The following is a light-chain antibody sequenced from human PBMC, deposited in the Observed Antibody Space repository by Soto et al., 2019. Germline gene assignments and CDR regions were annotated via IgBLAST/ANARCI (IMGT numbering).Light chain of an antibody. J-gene: IGLJ3*02. CDR2: TNN. Sequence: QSALTQPPSASGTPGQRVTISCSGSSSNIGSTTVNWYQQLPGTSPKLLIYTNNQRPSGVPDRFSGSKSGTSASLAISGLQSEDEADYFCAAWTDSLSDWVFGGGTKLTVL. CDR1: SSNIGSTT. CDR3: AAWTDSLSDWV. V-gene: IGLV1-44*01.